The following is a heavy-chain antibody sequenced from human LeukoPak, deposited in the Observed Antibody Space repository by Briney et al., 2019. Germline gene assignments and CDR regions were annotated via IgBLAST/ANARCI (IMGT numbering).Heavy chain of an antibody. J-gene: IGHJ4*02. V-gene: IGHV1-8*01. Sequence: ASVKVSCKASGYTFTSYDINWVRQAPGQGFEWMGWMSPSTGNTGYALKFQGRVTMTRYTSVSTAYMELSSLRSEDTAVYYCVGGAPNWGFDFWGQGTLVTVSS. CDR3: VGGAPNWGFDF. CDR1: GYTFTSYD. D-gene: IGHD7-27*01. CDR2: MSPSTGNT.